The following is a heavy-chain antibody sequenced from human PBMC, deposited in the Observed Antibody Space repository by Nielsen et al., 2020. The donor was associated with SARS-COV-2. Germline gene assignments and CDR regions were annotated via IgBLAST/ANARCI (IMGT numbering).Heavy chain of an antibody. CDR3: AKNLLKGTGGDYFDY. J-gene: IGHJ4*02. Sequence: GESLKISCAASGFTFSSYAMHWVRQAPGKGLEWVAVISYDGSNKYYADSVKGRFTISRDNSKNTLYLQMNSLRAEDTAVYYCAKNLLKGTGGDYFDYWGQGTLVTVSS. CDR2: ISYDGSNK. D-gene: IGHD2-8*02. V-gene: IGHV3-30-3*02. CDR1: GFTFSSYA.